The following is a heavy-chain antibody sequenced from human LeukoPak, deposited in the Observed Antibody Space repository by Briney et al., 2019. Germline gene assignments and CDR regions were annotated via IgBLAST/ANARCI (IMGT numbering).Heavy chain of an antibody. CDR2: INSDGSST. CDR3: AKGLVVPAAPGYFDY. CDR1: GFTFSSYW. D-gene: IGHD2-2*01. V-gene: IGHV3-74*01. Sequence: GGSLRLSCAASGFTFSSYWMHWVRQAPGKGLVWVSRINSDGSSTSYADSVKGRFTISRDNAKNTLYLQMNSLRAEDTAVYYCAKGLVVPAAPGYFDYWGQGTLVTVSS. J-gene: IGHJ4*02.